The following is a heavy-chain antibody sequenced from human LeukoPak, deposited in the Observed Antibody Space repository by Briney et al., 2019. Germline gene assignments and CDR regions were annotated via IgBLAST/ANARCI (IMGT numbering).Heavy chain of an antibody. CDR2: IYYSGST. CDR3: ARGTRGYSYGYRGYYYYMDV. J-gene: IGHJ6*03. D-gene: IGHD5-18*01. Sequence: SETLSLTCTVSGGSISSTSDYWGWIRQPPGKGLEWIGSIYYSGSTYYNASLKSRVTISVDTSKNQFSLKLSSVTAADTAVYYCARGTRGYSYGYRGYYYYMDVWGKGTTVTISS. CDR1: GGSISSTSDY. V-gene: IGHV4-39*07.